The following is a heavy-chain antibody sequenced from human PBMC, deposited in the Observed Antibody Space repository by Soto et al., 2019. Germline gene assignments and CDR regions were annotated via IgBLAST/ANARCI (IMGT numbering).Heavy chain of an antibody. CDR3: ARRGSGSYYDY. V-gene: IGHV3-23*01. Sequence: EVQLLESGGGLVQPGGSLRLSCAASGFTFSSYAMSWVRQAPGKGLEWVSVISGSGDSTYYADSVKGRFTISRDNSKHTLYLQMNSLRAEDTAVYYCARRGSGSYYDYWGQGTLVTVSS. D-gene: IGHD1-26*01. J-gene: IGHJ4*02. CDR1: GFTFSSYA. CDR2: ISGSGDST.